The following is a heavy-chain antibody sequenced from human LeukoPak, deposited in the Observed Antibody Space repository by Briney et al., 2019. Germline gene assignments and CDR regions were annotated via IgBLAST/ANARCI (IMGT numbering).Heavy chain of an antibody. D-gene: IGHD6-19*01. CDR3: ARVCHSSGWYRDAFDI. J-gene: IGHJ3*02. Sequence: SETLSLTCTVSGGSISSSSYYWGWIRQPPGKGLEWIGSIYYSGITYYNPSLKSRVTISVDTSKNQFSLKLSSVTAADTAVYYCARVCHSSGWYRDAFDIWGQGTMVTVSS. CDR2: IYYSGIT. CDR1: GGSISSSSYY. V-gene: IGHV4-39*07.